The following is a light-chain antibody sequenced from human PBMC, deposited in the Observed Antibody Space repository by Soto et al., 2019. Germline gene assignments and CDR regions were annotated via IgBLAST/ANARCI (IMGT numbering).Light chain of an antibody. Sequence: QSVLTQSSSASASLGSSVKLTCTLSSGHSSYIIAWHQQQPGKAPRYLMKLEGSGSYNKGSGVPDRFSGSSSGADRYLTISTLQFEDEADYYCETWDSNTRVVGGGTTLTVL. CDR2: LEGSGSY. CDR3: ETWDSNTRV. V-gene: IGLV4-60*02. J-gene: IGLJ3*02. CDR1: SGHSSYI.